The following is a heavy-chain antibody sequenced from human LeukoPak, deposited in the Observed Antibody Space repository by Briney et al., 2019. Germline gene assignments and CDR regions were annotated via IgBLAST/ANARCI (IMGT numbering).Heavy chain of an antibody. J-gene: IGHJ4*02. CDR3: ARGGQWLAPGPDY. V-gene: IGHV4-31*03. D-gene: IGHD6-19*01. CDR1: GDSISSGGHY. CDR2: MYYSGNT. Sequence: SETLSLTCTVSGDSISSGGHYWSWIRQHPGKGLEWIGYMYYSGNTYYNPSLKSRVTISVDTSKNQFSLRLSSVTAADTAVYYCARGGQWLAPGPDYWGQGTLVTVSS.